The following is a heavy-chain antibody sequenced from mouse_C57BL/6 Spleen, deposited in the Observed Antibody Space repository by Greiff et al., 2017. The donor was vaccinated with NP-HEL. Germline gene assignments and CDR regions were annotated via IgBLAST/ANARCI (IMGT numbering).Heavy chain of an antibody. CDR2: IDPSDSYT. J-gene: IGHJ1*03. CDR1: GYTFTSYW. CDR3: ARRGSNWDGWSFDV. D-gene: IGHD4-1*02. V-gene: IGHV1-50*01. Sequence: QVQLQQPGAELVKPGASVKLSCKASGYTFTSYWMQWVKQRPGQGLEWIGEIDPSDSYTNYNQKFKGKATLTVDTSSSTAYMQLSSLTSEDSAVYSCARRGSNWDGWSFDVWGTGTTVTVSS.